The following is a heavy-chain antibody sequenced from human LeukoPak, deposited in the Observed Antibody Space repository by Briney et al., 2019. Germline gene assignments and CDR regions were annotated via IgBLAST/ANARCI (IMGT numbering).Heavy chain of an antibody. J-gene: IGHJ4*02. CDR1: GFTFSAYA. V-gene: IGHV3-23*01. D-gene: IGHD4-17*01. Sequence: PGGSLRLSCAASGFTFSAYAMSWVRQAPGKGLEWVSLVSSSGDKTYYPESVKGRFTISRDNSKNTLYLQMNSLRAEDTAVYYCANYGRHFASWGQGTLVTVSP. CDR2: VSSSGDKT. CDR3: ANYGRHFAS.